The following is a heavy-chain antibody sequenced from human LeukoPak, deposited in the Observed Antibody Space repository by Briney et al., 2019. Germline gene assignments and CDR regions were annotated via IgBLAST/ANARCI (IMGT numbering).Heavy chain of an antibody. Sequence: GGSLRLSCAASGFTFNGYYMSWIRQAPGKGLDWVSYISSSGSAISYADSVKGRFTVSRDNAKNSLYLQMNSLRAEDTAVYYCARAEGRYSGYVSEGLRYWGQGTLVTVSS. CDR3: ARAEGRYSGYVSEGLRY. CDR1: GFTFNGYY. CDR2: ISSSGSAI. J-gene: IGHJ4*02. V-gene: IGHV3-11*04. D-gene: IGHD5-12*01.